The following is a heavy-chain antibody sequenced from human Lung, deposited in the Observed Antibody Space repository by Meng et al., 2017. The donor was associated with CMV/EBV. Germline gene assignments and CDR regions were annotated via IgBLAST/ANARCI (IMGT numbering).Heavy chain of an antibody. J-gene: IGHJ4*02. CDR3: ARVEVGITSGDY. CDR2: ISAYNGNT. D-gene: IGHD1-26*01. CDR1: GYPFTNYG. Sequence: QAKWVTSGGEGKNPGASVKVSCKASGYPFTNYGITWVRQAPGQGLEWMGWISAYNGNTNYAQTLQGRVTMTTDTSTSTAYMELGSLRSDDTAVYYCARVEVGITSGDYWGQGTLVTVSS. V-gene: IGHV1-18*01.